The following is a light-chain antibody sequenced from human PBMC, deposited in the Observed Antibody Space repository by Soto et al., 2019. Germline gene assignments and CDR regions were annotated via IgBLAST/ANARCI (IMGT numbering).Light chain of an antibody. Sequence: QSVLTQPPSVSAAPGQKVTISCSGSSSNIGGNSVSWYQQLPGTAPKLLIYDDNKRPSGIPDRFSGSNSSTSATLGITGFQTGDEADYYCGSWDSSLSAHVFGTGTKVTVL. CDR2: DDN. V-gene: IGLV1-51*01. CDR1: SSNIGGNS. CDR3: GSWDSSLSAHV. J-gene: IGLJ1*01.